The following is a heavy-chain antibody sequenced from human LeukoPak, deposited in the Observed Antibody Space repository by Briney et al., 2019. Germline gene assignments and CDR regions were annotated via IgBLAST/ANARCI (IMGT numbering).Heavy chain of an antibody. Sequence: SETLSFTCTVSGGSLSGSSYFWGWIRQSPAKGLEWIGSISYSGITHYNPSLKSRVTMSVDTSRNQVSLNLDSVTAADTAVYYCARDSYCSTTSCHLDYWGQGILVTVSS. J-gene: IGHJ4*02. CDR1: GGSLSGSSYF. CDR3: ARDSYCSTTSCHLDY. V-gene: IGHV4-39*07. D-gene: IGHD2-2*01. CDR2: ISYSGIT.